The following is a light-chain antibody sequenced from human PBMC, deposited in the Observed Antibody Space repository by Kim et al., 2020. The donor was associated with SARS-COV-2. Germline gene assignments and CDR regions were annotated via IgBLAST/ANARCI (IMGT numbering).Light chain of an antibody. J-gene: IGKJ1*01. CDR2: DGS. CDR3: QHRQT. V-gene: IGKV1-5*01. Sequence: TLTAAVGDRVTLTCRARQSVSRWLAWYQQKPGKAPKLRIYDGSNLQSGVPSRFSGSGSGTEFTLTISSLQPDDFAIYYCQHRQTFGQGTKVDSK. CDR1: QSVSRW.